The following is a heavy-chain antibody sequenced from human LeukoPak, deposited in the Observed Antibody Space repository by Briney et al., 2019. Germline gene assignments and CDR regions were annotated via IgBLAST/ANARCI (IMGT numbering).Heavy chain of an antibody. V-gene: IGHV4-39*07. Sequence: GSLRLSCAASGFTVSSNYMSWVRQPPGKGLEWIGSIYYSGSTYYNPSLKSRVTISVDTSKNQFSLKLSSVTAADTAVYYCARDLSNYMDVWGKGTTVTVSS. D-gene: IGHD2/OR15-2a*01. CDR3: ARDLSNYMDV. CDR1: GFTVSSNY. CDR2: IYYSGST. J-gene: IGHJ6*03.